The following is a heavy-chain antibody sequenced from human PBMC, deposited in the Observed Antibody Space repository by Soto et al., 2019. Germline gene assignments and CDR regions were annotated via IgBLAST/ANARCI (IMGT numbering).Heavy chain of an antibody. CDR1: GFTFSSYG. CDR3: AKDRGGDCPDNSCYFGADY. J-gene: IGHJ4*02. Sequence: GGSLRLSCVGSGFTFSSYGMHWVRQAPGKGLECVAVISDTGSSHYYAASVEGRFTISRENSKNTLSLHMDRLRVEDTAVYYCAKDRGGDCPDNSCYFGADYWGQGTPVTVS. D-gene: IGHD2-2*01. V-gene: IGHV3-30*18. CDR2: ISDTGSSH.